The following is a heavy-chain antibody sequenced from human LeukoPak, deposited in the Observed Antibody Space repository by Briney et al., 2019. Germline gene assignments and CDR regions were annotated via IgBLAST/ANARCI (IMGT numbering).Heavy chain of an antibody. J-gene: IGHJ4*02. Sequence: GASVKVSCKTSGYSFTNYGITWVRQAPGQGLEWMGWISGYNSKPFYAQNFQGRVTMTTDTSTSTVYMEVRSLRSDDTAVYYCARESQITMIVGHCLDYWGQGTLVTVSS. CDR2: ISGYNSKP. D-gene: IGHD3-22*01. CDR1: GYSFTNYG. CDR3: ARESQITMIVGHCLDY. V-gene: IGHV1-18*01.